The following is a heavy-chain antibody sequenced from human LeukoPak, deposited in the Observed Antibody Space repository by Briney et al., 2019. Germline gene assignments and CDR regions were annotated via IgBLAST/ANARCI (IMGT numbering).Heavy chain of an antibody. CDR3: AKVLPLYRSGWSPQY. J-gene: IGHJ4*02. V-gene: IGHV3-30*18. CDR2: ISYDGNNE. Sequence: GGSLRLSCAASGFTFSSYGMHWVRQAPGKGLEWVAVISYDGNNEYYADSVKGRFTISRDNSKNTLYLQMNSLRAEDTAVYYCAKVLPLYRSGWSPQYWGQGTLVTVSS. CDR1: GFTFSSYG. D-gene: IGHD6-19*01.